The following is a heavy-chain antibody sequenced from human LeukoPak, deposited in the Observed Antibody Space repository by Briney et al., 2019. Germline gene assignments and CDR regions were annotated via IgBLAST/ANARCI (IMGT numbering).Heavy chain of an antibody. CDR2: INWNGGST. CDR3: ARGVDSGSYYAFDY. Sequence: GGSLRLSCAAFGFTFDDYGMSWVRQVPGKGLEWVSGINWNGGSTGYADSVKGRFTISRDNAKNSLYLQMNSLRAEDTALYYCARGVDSGSYYAFDYWGQGTLVTVSS. J-gene: IGHJ4*02. V-gene: IGHV3-20*04. CDR1: GFTFDDYG. D-gene: IGHD1-26*01.